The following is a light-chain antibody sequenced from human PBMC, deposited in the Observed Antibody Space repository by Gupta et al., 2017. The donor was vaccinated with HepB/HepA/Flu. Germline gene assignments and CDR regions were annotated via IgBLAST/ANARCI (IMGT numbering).Light chain of an antibody. V-gene: IGKV2-28*01. Sequence: DIVLTQSPLSLPVTPGAPASISCRSSQSLLHSNGYNYLDWYLQKPGQSPQLLIYLGSNRASGVPDRFSSSGSGTDFTLKISRVEAEDVGVYYCMQALQTPRTFGGGTKVEIK. CDR2: LGS. J-gene: IGKJ4*01. CDR1: QSLLHSNGYNY. CDR3: MQALQTPRT.